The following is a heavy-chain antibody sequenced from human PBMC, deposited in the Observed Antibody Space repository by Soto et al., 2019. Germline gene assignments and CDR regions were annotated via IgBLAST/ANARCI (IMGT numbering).Heavy chain of an antibody. CDR3: ARGADYDSSGIRLNWFDP. D-gene: IGHD3-22*01. Sequence: GSXRLSCAASGFTFSSYSMNWVRQAPGKGLEWVSYISSSSSTIYYADSVKGRFTISRDNAKNSLYLQMNSLRDEDTAVYYCARGADYDSSGIRLNWFDPWGQGTLVTVSS. J-gene: IGHJ5*02. CDR1: GFTFSSYS. V-gene: IGHV3-48*02. CDR2: ISSSSSTI.